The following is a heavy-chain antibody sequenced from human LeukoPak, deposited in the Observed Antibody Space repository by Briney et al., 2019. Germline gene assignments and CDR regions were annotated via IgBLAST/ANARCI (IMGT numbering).Heavy chain of an antibody. J-gene: IGHJ3*02. V-gene: IGHV3-48*01. D-gene: IGHD3-22*01. Sequence: PGGSLRLSCAASGFTFSSYSMNWVRQAPGKGLEWVSYISSSSSTIYYADSVKGRFTISRDNAKNSLYLQMNSLRAEDTAVYYCASVYDSSGQSYAFDIWGQGTMVTVSS. CDR1: GFTFSSYS. CDR3: ASVYDSSGQSYAFDI. CDR2: ISSSSSTI.